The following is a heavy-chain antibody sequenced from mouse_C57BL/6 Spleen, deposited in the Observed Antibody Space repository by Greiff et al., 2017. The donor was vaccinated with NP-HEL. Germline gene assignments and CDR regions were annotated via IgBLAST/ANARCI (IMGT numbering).Heavy chain of an antibody. J-gene: IGHJ2*01. CDR1: GYTFTDYY. D-gene: IGHD1-1*01. V-gene: IGHV1-19*01. CDR3: AREGSLRGYFDY. Sequence: EVKLQESGPVLVKPGASVKMSCKASGYTFTDYYMNWVKQSHGKSLEWIGVINPYNGGTSYNQKFKGKATLTVDKSSSTAYMELNSLTSEDSAVYYCAREGSLRGYFDYWGQGTTLTVSS. CDR2: INPYNGGT.